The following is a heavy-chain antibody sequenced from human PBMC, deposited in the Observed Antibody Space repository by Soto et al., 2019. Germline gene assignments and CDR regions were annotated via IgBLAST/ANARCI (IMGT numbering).Heavy chain of an antibody. CDR1: GFTLSSYG. Sequence: QVQLVESGGGVVQPGRSLRLSCAASGFTLSSYGMHWVRQAPGKGLEWVAVIWYDGSNKYYADSVKGRFTISRDNSKNTLYLQMNSLRAEYTAVYYCAREPTMVRGFYYYYGMAVWGQGTTVTVSS. J-gene: IGHJ6*02. CDR2: IWYDGSNK. V-gene: IGHV3-33*01. CDR3: AREPTMVRGFYYYYGMAV. D-gene: IGHD3-10*01.